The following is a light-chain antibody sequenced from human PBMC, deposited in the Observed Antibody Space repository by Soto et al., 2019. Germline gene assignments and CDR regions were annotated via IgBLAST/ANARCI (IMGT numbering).Light chain of an antibody. V-gene: IGKV1-39*01. Sequence: DIQMTQSPSSLSASVGDRVTLTCRASQSISSYLNWYQQKPGKAPNLLIYAASSLQSGVPSRFSGSGSGTDFTLTISSLQPEDFATYFCQQSYTSTPTFGQGTRLEIK. CDR3: QQSYTSTPT. CDR1: QSISSY. J-gene: IGKJ5*01. CDR2: AAS.